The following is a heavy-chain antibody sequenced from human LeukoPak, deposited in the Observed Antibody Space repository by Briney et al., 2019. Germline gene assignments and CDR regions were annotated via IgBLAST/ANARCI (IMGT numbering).Heavy chain of an antibody. D-gene: IGHD3-10*01. V-gene: IGHV1-2*02. J-gene: IGHJ4*02. CDR3: ARSLDRGRFSNYADF. CDR2: IYPYSGDT. Sequence: GASVTVSCKASGYTFTGYYIHWVRQAPGQGLEWMGWIYPYSGDTNYAQNFQGRVTMTRDTPISTAYMEVSRLRSDDTAVYYCARSLDRGRFSNYADFWGQGTLVTVSS. CDR1: GYTFTGYY.